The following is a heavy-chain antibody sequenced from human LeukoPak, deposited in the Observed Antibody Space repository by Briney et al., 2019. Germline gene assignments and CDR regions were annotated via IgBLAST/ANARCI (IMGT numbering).Heavy chain of an antibody. D-gene: IGHD3-22*01. CDR1: GYTFTSYG. J-gene: IGHJ6*03. Sequence: ASVMVSCKASGYTFTSYGISWVRQAPGQWLEWIVLMSAYNGNTNYAQKLQRRVTMTTDTSTSTAYMELRSLRSDDTAVYYCARSPPPNYYDSSGYYSHYYYYYMDVWGKGTTVTVSS. CDR3: ARSPPPNYYDSSGYYSHYYYYYMDV. CDR2: MSAYNGNT. V-gene: IGHV1-18*01.